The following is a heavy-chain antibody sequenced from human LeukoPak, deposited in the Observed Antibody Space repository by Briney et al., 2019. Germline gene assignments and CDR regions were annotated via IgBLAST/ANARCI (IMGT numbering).Heavy chain of an antibody. J-gene: IGHJ4*02. D-gene: IGHD5-18*01. CDR2: IYTSGST. Sequence: PSETLSLTCTVSGGSISSGYYYWSWIRQPAGKGLEWIGHIYTSGSTNYNPSLKSRVTISVDTSKNQFSLKLSSVTAADTAVYYCARGKDTAMLPYYFDYWGQGTLVTVSS. CDR3: ARGKDTAMLPYYFDY. CDR1: GGSISSGYYY. V-gene: IGHV4-61*09.